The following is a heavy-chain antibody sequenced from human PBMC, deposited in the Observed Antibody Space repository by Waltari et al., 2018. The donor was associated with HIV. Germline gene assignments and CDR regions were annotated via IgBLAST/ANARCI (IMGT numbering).Heavy chain of an antibody. J-gene: IGHJ6*02. D-gene: IGHD6-25*01. V-gene: IGHV3-48*03. Sequence: EVPLVEYGGGLVQHGGSLRRPCVASGSTSSSCDLNWVLLAPGKGMERISYISRDGNHKHRADRRTGRRPVSRDDANNALHLHINSLRVEEMAIYYWARDIGGYSSAYGLDVWGQGTTVTV. CDR1: GSTSSSCD. CDR2: ISRDGNHK. CDR3: ARDIGGYSSAYGLDV.